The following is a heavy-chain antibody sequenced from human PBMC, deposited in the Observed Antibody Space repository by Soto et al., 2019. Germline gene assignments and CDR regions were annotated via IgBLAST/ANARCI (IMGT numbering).Heavy chain of an antibody. CDR2: INMAGTAI. J-gene: IGHJ4*02. Sequence: QPGGSLRLSFAASGFALSIYWMHWVRQAPGKGLVWVSRINMAGTAINYAGSVKGRFTISRDNAKNTLFLQMNSLRDDDTAMYYCVRGNDGYGVFDYWGQGALVTVSS. D-gene: IGHD5-18*01. CDR1: GFALSIYW. CDR3: VRGNDGYGVFDY. V-gene: IGHV3-74*01.